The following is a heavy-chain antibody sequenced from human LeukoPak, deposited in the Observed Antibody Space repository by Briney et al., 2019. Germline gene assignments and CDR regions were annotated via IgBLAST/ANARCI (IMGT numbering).Heavy chain of an antibody. Sequence: ASVKVSCKASGYTFTSYYMHWVRQAPGQGLEWMGIINPGGGSTSYAQKFQGRVTMTRDTSTSTVYMELSSLRSEDTAVYYCARDKDSSSWYDVGWFDPWGQGTLVTVSS. D-gene: IGHD6-13*01. CDR2: INPGGGST. CDR1: GYTFTSYY. V-gene: IGHV1-46*01. CDR3: ARDKDSSSWYDVGWFDP. J-gene: IGHJ5*02.